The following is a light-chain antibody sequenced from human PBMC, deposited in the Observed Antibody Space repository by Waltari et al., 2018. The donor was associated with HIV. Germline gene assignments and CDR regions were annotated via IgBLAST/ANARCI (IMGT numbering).Light chain of an antibody. CDR3: QSADNSGTYV. V-gene: IGLV3-25*03. CDR1: TLSNQY. J-gene: IGLJ1*01. Sequence: SYDLTQPPSVSVSPGQTARITCSGDTLSNQYSYWYQQKSGQAPVLVICRDIERPSGSPERFSGSRSGATVTLTISGVQAEDEADYYCQSADNSGTYVFATGTQVTVL. CDR2: RDI.